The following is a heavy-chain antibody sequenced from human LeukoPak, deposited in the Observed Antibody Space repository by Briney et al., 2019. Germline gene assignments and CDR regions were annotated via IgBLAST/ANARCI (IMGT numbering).Heavy chain of an antibody. D-gene: IGHD3-3*01. CDR1: GGSISSGSYY. CDR2: IYTSGST. CDR3: ARDFWSGYYIFWFDP. V-gene: IGHV4-61*02. Sequence: SETLSLTCTVSGGSISSGSYYWSWIRQPAGKGLEWIGRIYTSGSTNYNPSLKSRVTISVDTSKNQFSPKLSSVTAADTAVYYCARDFWSGYYIFWFDPWGQGTLVTVSS. J-gene: IGHJ5*02.